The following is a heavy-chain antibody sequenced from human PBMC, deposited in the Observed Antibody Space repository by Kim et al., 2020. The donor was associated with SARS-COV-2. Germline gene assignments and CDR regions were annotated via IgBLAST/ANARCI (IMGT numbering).Heavy chain of an antibody. Sequence: GGSLRLSCAASGFTVSNNYMSWVRQAPGKGLEWVSIIYSDGSIYYADSVKGRFTISRDNSKNTLYLQMNSLRAEDTAVYYCVRASWGYSSGWLHFDYWGQGTLVTVSS. CDR1: GFTVSNNY. CDR3: VRASWGYSSGWLHFDY. D-gene: IGHD6-19*01. V-gene: IGHV3-66*01. J-gene: IGHJ4*02. CDR2: IYSDGSI.